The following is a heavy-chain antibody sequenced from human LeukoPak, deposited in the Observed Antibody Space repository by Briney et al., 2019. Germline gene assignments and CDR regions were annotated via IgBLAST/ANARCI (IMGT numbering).Heavy chain of an antibody. V-gene: IGHV3-21*01. D-gene: IGHD3-10*01. CDR1: GFTFSSYS. Sequence: PGGSLRLSCAASGFTFSSYSMNWVRQAPGKGLEWVSSISSSSSYIYYADSVKGRFTISRDNAKNSLYLQMNSLRAEDTAVYYCARARITMGGALGYWGQGTLVTVSS. CDR2: ISSSSSYI. CDR3: ARARITMGGALGY. J-gene: IGHJ4*02.